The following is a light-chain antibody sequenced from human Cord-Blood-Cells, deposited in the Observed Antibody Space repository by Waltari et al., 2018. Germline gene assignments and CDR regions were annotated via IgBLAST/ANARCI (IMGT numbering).Light chain of an antibody. CDR1: SSDVGGYNY. CDR3: SSYTSSSTLYV. J-gene: IGLJ1*01. CDR2: DVS. V-gene: IGLV2-14*01. Sequence: QSALTQPASVSGSPVQSITISCTGTSSDVGGYNYVSWYQQHPGKAPKLMIYDVSNRPSGVSNRCSCATSGNTASPTITGLQAEDEADYYCSSYTSSSTLYVFGTGTKVTVL.